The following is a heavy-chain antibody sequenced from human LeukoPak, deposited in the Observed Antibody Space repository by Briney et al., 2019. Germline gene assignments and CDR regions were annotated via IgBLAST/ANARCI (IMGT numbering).Heavy chain of an antibody. J-gene: IGHJ4*02. CDR2: INPNSGGT. Sequence: ASVKVSCKASGYTFTGYYMHWVRQAPGQGLEWMGWINPNSGGTNYAQKFQGRVTITRNTSISTAYMELSSLRSEDTAVYYCARAPDRYSSSWTSPLDYWGQGTLVTVSS. CDR3: ARAPDRYSSSWTSPLDY. V-gene: IGHV1-2*02. CDR1: GYTFTGYY. D-gene: IGHD6-13*01.